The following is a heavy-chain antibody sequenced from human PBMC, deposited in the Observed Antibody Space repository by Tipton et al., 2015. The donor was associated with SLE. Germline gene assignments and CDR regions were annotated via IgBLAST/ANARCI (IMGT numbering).Heavy chain of an antibody. CDR3: ARAYYYDSSGYYYDK. CDR1: GGSISGGGYY. V-gene: IGHV4-31*03. Sequence: TLSLTCTVFGGSISGGGYYWCWIRQHPVKGLEWIGNIYYNGSPYYNPSVKSRVTISVDTPNNHFSLKLTSVTAADTALYYCARAYYYDSSGYYYDKWGQGTLVTVSS. D-gene: IGHD3-22*01. CDR2: IYYNGSP. J-gene: IGHJ4*02.